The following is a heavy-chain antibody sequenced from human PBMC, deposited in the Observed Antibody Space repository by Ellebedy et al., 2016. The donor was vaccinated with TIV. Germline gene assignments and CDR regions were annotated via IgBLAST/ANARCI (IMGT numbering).Heavy chain of an antibody. CDR2: INAGNGNT. CDR1: GYTFTSYA. V-gene: IGHV1-3*01. D-gene: IGHD4-23*01. Sequence: ASVKVSCKASGYTFTSYAMHWVRQAPGQRLEWMGWINAGNGNTKYSQKFQGRVTITRDTSVSTAYMELSSLRSEDTAVYYCARVYGGNGGLGAFDIWGQGTMVTVSS. J-gene: IGHJ3*02. CDR3: ARVYGGNGGLGAFDI.